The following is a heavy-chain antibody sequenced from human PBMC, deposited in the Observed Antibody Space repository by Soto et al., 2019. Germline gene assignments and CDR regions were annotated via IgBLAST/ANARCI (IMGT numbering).Heavy chain of an antibody. CDR3: GSGPSTTWIDN. Sequence: LSLTCPVSGGSITSHHYYWGWIRQPPGKGLEWIGSIYSGGNTYYNPSLRSRLTIFVDTAKNLISLKLSSVTAADSAIYYCGSGPSTTWIDNWGLGTQVTVSS. CDR2: IYSGGNT. J-gene: IGHJ4*02. V-gene: IGHV4-39*01. D-gene: IGHD2-2*01. CDR1: GGSITSHHYY.